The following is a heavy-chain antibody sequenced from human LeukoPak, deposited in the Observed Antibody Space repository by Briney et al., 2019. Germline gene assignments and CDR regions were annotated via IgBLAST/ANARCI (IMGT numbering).Heavy chain of an antibody. CDR3: AKDYWFDP. Sequence: GRSLRLSCAASGFTFSSYGMHWVRQAPGKGLEWVAAISGSGGSTYYADSVKGRFTISRDNSKNTLYLQMNSLRAEDTAVYYCAKDYWFDPWGQGTLVTVSS. CDR2: ISGSGGST. J-gene: IGHJ5*02. V-gene: IGHV3-23*01. CDR1: GFTFSSYG.